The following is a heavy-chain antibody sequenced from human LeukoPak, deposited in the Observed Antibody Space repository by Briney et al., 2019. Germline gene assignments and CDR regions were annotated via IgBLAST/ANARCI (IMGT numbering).Heavy chain of an antibody. V-gene: IGHV1-2*02. D-gene: IGHD5-18*01. Sequence: ASVKVSCKASGYTFTGYYMHWVRQAPGQGLEWMGWINPNSGGTNYAQKFQGRVTMTRDTPISTAYMELSRLRSDDTAVYYCARLLRGYSYGGPSGMDVWGQGTTVTVSS. J-gene: IGHJ6*02. CDR2: INPNSGGT. CDR3: ARLLRGYSYGGPSGMDV. CDR1: GYTFTGYY.